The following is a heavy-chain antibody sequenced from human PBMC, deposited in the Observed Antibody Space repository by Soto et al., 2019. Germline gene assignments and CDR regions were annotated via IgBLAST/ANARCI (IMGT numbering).Heavy chain of an antibody. CDR2: IKQDGSEK. CDR1: GFTFSSYW. Sequence: EVQLVESGGGLVQPGGSLRLSCAASGFTFSSYWMSWVRQAPGKGLEWVANIKQDGSEKYYVDSVKGRFTISRDNAKNSLYLQMNSLRAEDTAVYYCARDRAAGTSTPPLYYWGQGTLVTVSS. J-gene: IGHJ4*02. V-gene: IGHV3-7*01. D-gene: IGHD6-13*01. CDR3: ARDRAAGTSTPPLYY.